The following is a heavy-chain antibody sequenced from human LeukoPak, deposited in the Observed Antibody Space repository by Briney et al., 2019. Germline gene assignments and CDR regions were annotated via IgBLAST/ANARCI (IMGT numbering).Heavy chain of an antibody. J-gene: IGHJ2*01. CDR1: GDSVSSISAA. CDR3: ARGKWELLSHYWCFDL. Sequence: SQTLSLTCAISGDSVSSISAAWNWIRQSPSRGVGWLGRTYYRSKWYNDYAVSVKSRITINPDTSKNQFSLQLNSVTPEDTAVYYCARGKWELLSHYWCFDLWGRGTLVTVSS. V-gene: IGHV6-1*01. D-gene: IGHD1-26*01. CDR2: TYYRSKWYN.